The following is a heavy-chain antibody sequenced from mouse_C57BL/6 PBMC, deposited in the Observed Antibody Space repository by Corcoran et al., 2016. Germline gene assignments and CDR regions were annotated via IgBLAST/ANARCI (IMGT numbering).Heavy chain of an antibody. CDR3: ARQEGSNYVGFAY. V-gene: IGHV1-80*01. Sequence: QVQLQQSGAELVKPGASVKISCKASGYAFSSYWMNWVKQRPGKGLEWIGQIYPGDGDTNYNGKFKGKATLTADKSSSTAYMQLSSLTSEDSAVYFCARQEGSNYVGFAYWGQGTLVTVSA. CDR2: IYPGDGDT. D-gene: IGHD2-5*01. CDR1: GYAFSSYW. J-gene: IGHJ3*01.